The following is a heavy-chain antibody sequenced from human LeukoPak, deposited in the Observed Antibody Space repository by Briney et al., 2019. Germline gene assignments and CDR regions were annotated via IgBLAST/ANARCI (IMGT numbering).Heavy chain of an antibody. CDR2: INEDGGGK. Sequence: GGSLRLSCAASGFTFSRYWMTWVRQAPGKGLEWVASINEDGGGKHYVDSLKGGFTISRDNAQKSVYLEMNSLRAEDTAVYYCARAVTSTEGYWGQGTLVTVSS. J-gene: IGHJ4*02. D-gene: IGHD4-17*01. V-gene: IGHV3-7*03. CDR3: ARAVTSTEGY. CDR1: GFTFSRYW.